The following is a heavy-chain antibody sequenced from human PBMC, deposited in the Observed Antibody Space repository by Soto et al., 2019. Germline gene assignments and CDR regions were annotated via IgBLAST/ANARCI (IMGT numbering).Heavy chain of an antibody. V-gene: IGHV1-46*03. CDR1: GYTFTSYC. J-gene: IGHJ3*02. Sequence: ASVKVSCKASGYTFTSYCMHWVRQAPGQGLEWMGIINPSGGSTSYAQKFQGRVTMTRDTSTSTVYMELSSLRSEDTAVYYCARSVVPAAMPYAFDIWGQGTMVTVSS. CDR2: INPSGGST. D-gene: IGHD2-2*01. CDR3: ARSVVPAAMPYAFDI.